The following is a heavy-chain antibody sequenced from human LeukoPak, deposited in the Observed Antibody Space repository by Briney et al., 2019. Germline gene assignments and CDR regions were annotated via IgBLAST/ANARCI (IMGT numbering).Heavy chain of an antibody. CDR3: AKSPGYYDILTGSLSYMDV. CDR1: GFTFSSYG. D-gene: IGHD3-9*01. CDR2: ISGSGGST. V-gene: IGHV3-23*01. Sequence: GGSLRLSCAACGFTFSSYGMSWVRQAPGKGLEWVSAISGSGGSTYYADSVKGRFTISRDNSKNTLYLQMNSLRAEDTAVYYCAKSPGYYDILTGSLSYMDVWGKGTTVTISS. J-gene: IGHJ6*03.